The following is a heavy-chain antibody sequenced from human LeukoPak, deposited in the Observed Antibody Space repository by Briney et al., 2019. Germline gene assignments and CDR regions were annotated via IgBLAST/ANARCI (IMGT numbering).Heavy chain of an antibody. CDR3: APTVEMATRGPFDY. D-gene: IGHD5-24*01. CDR1: GFTFGSYS. Sequence: GGSLRLSXAPSGFTFGSYSMNWVRQAPGKGLEWVSSISSSSSYIYYAGSVKGRFTISRDNAKNSLYLQMNSLRAEDTAVYYCAPTVEMATRGPFDYWGQGTLVTVSS. J-gene: IGHJ4*02. CDR2: ISSSSSYI. V-gene: IGHV3-21*01.